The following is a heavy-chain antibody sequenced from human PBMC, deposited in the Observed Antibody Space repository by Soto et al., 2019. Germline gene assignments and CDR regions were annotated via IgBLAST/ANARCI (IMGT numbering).Heavy chain of an antibody. CDR3: AKDLPYYAFWSGYYFSYYGMDV. CDR2: ISYDGSNK. D-gene: IGHD3-3*01. CDR1: GCTFSSYG. J-gene: IGHJ6*02. V-gene: IGHV3-30*18. Sequence: GSLRLSCTASGCTFSSYGMHWVRQAPGKGLEWVAVISYDGSNKYYADSVKGRFTISRDNSKNTLYLQMNSLRAEDTAVYYCAKDLPYYAFWSGYYFSYYGMDVWGQGTKVTVYS.